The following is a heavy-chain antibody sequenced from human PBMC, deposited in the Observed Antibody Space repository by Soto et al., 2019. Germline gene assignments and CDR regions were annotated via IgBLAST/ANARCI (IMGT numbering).Heavy chain of an antibody. V-gene: IGHV2-5*01. J-gene: IGHJ6*02. CDR3: AHRRLGDTCPEYNGLDV. D-gene: IGHD3-3*01. CDR2: VHWNDDK. Sequence: QITLKEAGPTLVKPTQTLTLTCTFSGFSLSTTGEGVFWIRQPPGKAPEWLALVHWNDDKRYSPSLRPRLTLRKDTSRNQVVLSLTNLVPVDTGTYYCAHRRLGDTCPEYNGLDVWGQGTTVIVSS. CDR1: GFSLSTTGEG.